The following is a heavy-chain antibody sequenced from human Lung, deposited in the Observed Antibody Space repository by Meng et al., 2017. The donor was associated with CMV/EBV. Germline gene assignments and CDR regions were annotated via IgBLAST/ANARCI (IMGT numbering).Heavy chain of an antibody. V-gene: IGHV3-30*02. J-gene: IGHJ4*02. CDR1: GFRFNIYG. CDR3: VKSNKYDSSNYFDY. D-gene: IGHD3-22*01. CDR2: IRYDGSKK. Sequence: GGSLRLXXAASGFRFNIYGMHWVRQAPGKGLEWVAFIRYDGSKKSYADSVEGRLTISRDNSKNTLYLQMDSLRADDTAVYFCVKSNKYDSSNYFDYWGQGTXVTVSS.